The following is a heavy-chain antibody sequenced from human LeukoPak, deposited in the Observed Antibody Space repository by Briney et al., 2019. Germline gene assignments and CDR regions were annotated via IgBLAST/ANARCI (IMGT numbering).Heavy chain of an antibody. CDR3: ARGLIKNWNPHNWFDP. V-gene: IGHV4-34*01. CDR2: INHSGNT. J-gene: IGHJ5*02. D-gene: IGHD1-1*01. Sequence: PSETLSLTCALYGGSFSGYYWSWIRQPPGKGLEWIGEINHSGNTNYNPSLKSRVTISVDTSKNQFSLKLSSVTAADTAVYYCARGLIKNWNPHNWFDPWGQGTLVTVSS. CDR1: GGSFSGYY.